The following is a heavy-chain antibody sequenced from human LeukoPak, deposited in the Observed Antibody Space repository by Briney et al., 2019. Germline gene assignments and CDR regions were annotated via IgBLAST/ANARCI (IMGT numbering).Heavy chain of an antibody. D-gene: IGHD5-18*01. V-gene: IGHV4-4*02. CDR2: IYHSGST. CDR1: GGSISSSNW. J-gene: IGHJ4*02. CDR3: ARDGGGGYSYGYVDY. Sequence: SETLSLTCAVSGGSISSSNWWSWVRQPPGRGLEWIGEIYHSGSTNYNPSLKSRVTISVDKSKNQFSLKLSSVTAADTAVYYCARDGGGGYSYGYVDYWGQGTLVTVSS.